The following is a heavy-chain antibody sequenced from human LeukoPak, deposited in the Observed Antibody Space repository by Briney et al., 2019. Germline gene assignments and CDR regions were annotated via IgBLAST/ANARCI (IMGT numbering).Heavy chain of an antibody. D-gene: IGHD2-15*01. CDR2: ISYDESDK. CDR1: GFSFSNYG. Sequence: GRSLRLSCAASGFSFSNYGMHWVRQAPGKGLEWVAVISYDESDKYYADSVKGRFTISRDNSKNTLYLQMNSLRPEDTAVYYCAKGVVAATNAAYYGMDVWGQGTTVTVSS. CDR3: AKGVVAATNAAYYGMDV. J-gene: IGHJ6*02. V-gene: IGHV3-30*18.